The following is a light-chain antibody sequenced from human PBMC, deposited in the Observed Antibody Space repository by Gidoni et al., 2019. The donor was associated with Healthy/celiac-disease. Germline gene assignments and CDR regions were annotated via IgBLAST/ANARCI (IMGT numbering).Light chain of an antibody. V-gene: IGKV1-12*01. J-gene: IGKJ3*01. CDR1: QDISSW. CDR2: AAA. Sequence: DIQMTQSPSSLSASVGDRVTITCRASQDISSWLAWYQQKPGQAPKLLIYAAASLQSGVPSRFSSSRSGGEYTLTISNLQHEDVATNYYQQANSFHPFTFGHGTKVDIK. CDR3: QQANSFHPFT.